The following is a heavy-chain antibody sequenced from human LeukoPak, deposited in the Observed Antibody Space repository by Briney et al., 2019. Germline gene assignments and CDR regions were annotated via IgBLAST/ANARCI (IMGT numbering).Heavy chain of an antibody. CDR3: ARGGAVNGFDI. V-gene: IGHV4-34*01. D-gene: IGHD6-19*01. J-gene: IGHJ3*02. Sequence: SETLSLTCAVYGGSFSNYFWNWIRQTPVGGLEWIGEIHHSGSTSCNSSLKSRVTISIDTSKTHFSLKLSSVTAADRAVYYCARGGAVNGFDIWGQGTRVTVSS. CDR2: IHHSGST. CDR1: GGSFSNYF.